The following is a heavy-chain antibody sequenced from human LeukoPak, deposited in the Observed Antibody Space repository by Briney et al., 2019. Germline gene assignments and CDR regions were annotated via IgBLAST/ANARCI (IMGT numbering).Heavy chain of an antibody. CDR2: ISGSGGST. CDR1: GFTFSSYA. V-gene: IGHV3-23*01. J-gene: IGHJ6*03. Sequence: GGSLRLSCAASGFTFSSYAMSWVRQAPGKGLEWVSAISGSGGSTYYADSVKGRFTISRDNSKNTLYLQMNSLRAEDTAVYYCARPTSYYYYMDVWGKGTTVTVSS. CDR3: ARPTSYYYYMDV.